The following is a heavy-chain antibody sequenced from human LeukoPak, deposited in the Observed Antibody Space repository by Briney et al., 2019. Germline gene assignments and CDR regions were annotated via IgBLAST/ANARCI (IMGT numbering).Heavy chain of an antibody. J-gene: IGHJ4*02. CDR1: GFSLDTSEVG. Sequence: ESGPTLVKPTQTLTLTCTFSGFSLDTSEVGVAWIRQPPGKALEWLALIYWNDDERYSPSLKSRLTITKDTSRNQVVLTMTNTDPVDTATYYCATLGGDYWGQGTLVTVSS. D-gene: IGHD7-27*01. CDR2: IYWNDDE. V-gene: IGHV2-5*01. CDR3: ATLGGDY.